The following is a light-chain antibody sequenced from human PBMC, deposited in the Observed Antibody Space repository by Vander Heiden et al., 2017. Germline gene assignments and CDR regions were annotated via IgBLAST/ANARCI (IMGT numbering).Light chain of an antibody. CDR3: SSYTSSSTLV. CDR1: SSDVGGYNY. CDR2: EVS. V-gene: IGLV2-14*01. Sequence: QSALTQPASVSGSPGQSITISCPGTSSDVGGYNYVSWYQQHPGKAHKLMIYEVSNRPSGVSNRFSGSKSGNTASLTIAGLQAEDEADYYCSSYTSSSTLVFGGGTKLTVL. J-gene: IGLJ3*02.